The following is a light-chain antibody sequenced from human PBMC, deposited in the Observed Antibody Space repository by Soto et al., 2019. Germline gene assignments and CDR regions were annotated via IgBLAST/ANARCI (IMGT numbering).Light chain of an antibody. V-gene: IGLV4-60*02. CDR3: ETWDSNTWV. Sequence: QSVLTQSSSASASLGSSVKLTCTLSSGHSSYIIAWHQQQPGKAPRYLMKLEGSGSYNKGSGVPDRFSGSSSGADRYLTISNLQFEDEADYYCETWDSNTWVFVGGTKLPVL. J-gene: IGLJ3*02. CDR2: LEGSGSY. CDR1: SGHSSYI.